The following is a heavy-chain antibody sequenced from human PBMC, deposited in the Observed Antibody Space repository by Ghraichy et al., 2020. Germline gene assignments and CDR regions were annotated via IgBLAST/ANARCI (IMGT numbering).Heavy chain of an antibody. CDR3: AGGSTMVRGAITT. Sequence: SVKVSCKASGAPFSSYAISLERQAPGQVLEWMGGIIPIFGTANYAQKFQGRVPITADESTSTAYMELSSLRSEDTAVYYCAGGSTMVRGAITTWGQGTLFTVSS. D-gene: IGHD3-10*01. J-gene: IGHJ4*02. V-gene: IGHV1-69*13. CDR1: GAPFSSYA. CDR2: IIPIFGTA.